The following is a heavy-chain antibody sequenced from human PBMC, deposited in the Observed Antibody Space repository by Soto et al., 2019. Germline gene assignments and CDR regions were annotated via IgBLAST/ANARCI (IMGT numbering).Heavy chain of an antibody. V-gene: IGHV1-46*01. CDR2: INPSGGST. Sequence: GASVKVSCKASGYTFTSYYMHWVRQAPGQGLEWMGIINPSGGSTSYAQKFQGRVTMTRDTSTSTVYMELSSLRSEDTAVYYCARDPLAPDEYSYGYYFDYWGQGTLVPVSS. CDR3: ARDPLAPDEYSYGYYFDY. D-gene: IGHD5-18*01. CDR1: GYTFTSYY. J-gene: IGHJ4*02.